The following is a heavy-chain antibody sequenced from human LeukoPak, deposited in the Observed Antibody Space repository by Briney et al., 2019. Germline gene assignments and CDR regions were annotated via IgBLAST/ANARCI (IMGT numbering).Heavy chain of an antibody. J-gene: IGHJ4*02. V-gene: IGHV3-30-3*02. D-gene: IGHD3-16*02. CDR3: AKPLLGELSLLPY. Sequence: GGSLRLSCAASGFTFSSDAMYWVRQAPGKGLEWVAVISFDGSKKYYADSVKGRFTISRDNSKNTLYLQINSLRAEDTAVYYCAKPLLGELSLLPYWGQGTLVTVSS. CDR1: GFTFSSDA. CDR2: ISFDGSKK.